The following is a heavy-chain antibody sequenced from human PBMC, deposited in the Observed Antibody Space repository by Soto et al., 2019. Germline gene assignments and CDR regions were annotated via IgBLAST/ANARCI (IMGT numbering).Heavy chain of an antibody. D-gene: IGHD3-10*01. CDR3: ARQDGGLEGGLDV. J-gene: IGHJ6*02. CDR2: IYPGDSDT. Sequence: PGESLKISCKGSGYIFSRYWIGWVRQMPGKGLEWMGSIYPGDSDTRYSPSFQGQVTISADKSISTAHLQWSSLKASDSAIYYCARQDGGLEGGLDVWGQGTTVTVSS. V-gene: IGHV5-51*01. CDR1: GYIFSRYW.